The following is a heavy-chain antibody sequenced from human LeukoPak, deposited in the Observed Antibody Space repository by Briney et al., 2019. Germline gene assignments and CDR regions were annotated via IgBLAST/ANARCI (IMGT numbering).Heavy chain of an antibody. CDR3: AKDIAPIVVSLGGGGFDY. CDR2: IRYDGHNK. V-gene: IGHV3-30*02. D-gene: IGHD2-2*01. CDR1: GFSFSSYG. J-gene: IGHJ4*02. Sequence: GGSLRLSCAASGFSFSSYGMHWVRQAPGKGLEGVAFIRYDGHNKYSADSVKGRLTISRDNLKNTLSLQMNSLRLEDTAVYYCAKDIAPIVVSLGGGGFDYWGQGTLVTVSS.